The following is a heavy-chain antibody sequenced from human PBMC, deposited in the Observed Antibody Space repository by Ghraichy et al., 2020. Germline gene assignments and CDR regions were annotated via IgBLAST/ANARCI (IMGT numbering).Heavy chain of an antibody. CDR2: ISGSGAST. CDR1: GFTFSSYV. Sequence: GALRLSCAASGFTFSSYVMTWVRQAPGNGLEWVSSISGSGASTYYADSVKGRFTISRDNSENTLSLHMNSLRAEDTAVYYCAKVSTTVLTPIDYWGQGTLVTVSS. CDR3: AKVSTTVLTPIDY. J-gene: IGHJ4*02. D-gene: IGHD4-23*01. V-gene: IGHV3-23*01.